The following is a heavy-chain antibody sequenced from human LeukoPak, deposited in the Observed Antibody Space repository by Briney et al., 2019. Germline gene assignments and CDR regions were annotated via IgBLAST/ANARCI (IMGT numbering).Heavy chain of an antibody. D-gene: IGHD6-19*01. Sequence: GGSLRLSCTASGFTFSTYAMSGVRQAPGKGLEWVSSLSGGSTSTYYADSVKGRFTISRDNSKNTLYLQMNSLRAEDTAVYYCAKARSNSGWYGASDCWGQGTLVTVSS. CDR1: GFTFSTYA. V-gene: IGHV3-23*01. CDR3: AKARSNSGWYGASDC. CDR2: LSGGSTST. J-gene: IGHJ4*02.